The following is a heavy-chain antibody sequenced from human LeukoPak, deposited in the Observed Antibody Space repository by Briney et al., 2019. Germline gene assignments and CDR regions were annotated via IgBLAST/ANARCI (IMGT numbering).Heavy chain of an antibody. CDR3: ARAGIVGAN. CDR2: INSDGSST. V-gene: IGHV3-74*03. Sequence: PGGSLRLSCAASGFTVSTNYMSWVRQAPGKGLVWVSRINSDGSSTTYADSVKGRFTISRDNAKNTLYLQMNSLRAEDTAVYYCARAGIVGANWGQGTLVTVSS. J-gene: IGHJ4*02. CDR1: GFTVSTNY. D-gene: IGHD1-26*01.